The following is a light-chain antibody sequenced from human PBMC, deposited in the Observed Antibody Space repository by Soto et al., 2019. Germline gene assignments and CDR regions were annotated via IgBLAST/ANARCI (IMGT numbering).Light chain of an antibody. Sequence: IVLTQSPATLSLSPGEGASVSCRDSQSLNSGYLAWYQQKPGQAPRLLIYGASSRATGIPDRFSGSRSGTNFTRTISSLEPEDFAVYYCQQYGSAPYTFGQGTKLEIK. V-gene: IGKV3-20*01. CDR2: GAS. CDR3: QQYGSAPYT. CDR1: QSLNSGY. J-gene: IGKJ2*01.